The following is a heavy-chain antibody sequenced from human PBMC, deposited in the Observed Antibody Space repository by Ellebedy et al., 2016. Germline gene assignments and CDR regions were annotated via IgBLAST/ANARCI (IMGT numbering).Heavy chain of an antibody. D-gene: IGHD3-16*01. CDR1: GGSISSGGYS. CDR2: IYHSGST. J-gene: IGHJ4*02. V-gene: IGHV4-30-2*01. CDR3: ARRHNTPSGGYFDY. Sequence: SETLSLTXAVSGGSISSGGYSWSWIRQPPGKGLEWIGYIYHSGSTYYNPSLKSRVTISVDRSKNQFSLKLSSVTAADTAVYYCARRHNTPSGGYFDYWGQGTLVTVSS.